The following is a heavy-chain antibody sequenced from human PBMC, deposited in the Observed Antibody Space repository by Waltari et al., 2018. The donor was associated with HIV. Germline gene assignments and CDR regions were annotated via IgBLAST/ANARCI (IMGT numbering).Heavy chain of an antibody. CDR3: ARQFSGGKFGYFDY. V-gene: IGHV4-39*01. CDR1: GGSISSRRYY. J-gene: IGHJ4*02. Sequence: QLQLQESGPGLVKPSETLSLTCTVSGGSISSRRYYWGWIRQPPGKGLGWIGSIYYSGSTYHNPSLKSRVTISVDTSKNQFSLKLSSVSAADTAVYYCARQFSGGKFGYFDYWGQGTLVTVSS. CDR2: IYYSGST. D-gene: IGHD2-15*01.